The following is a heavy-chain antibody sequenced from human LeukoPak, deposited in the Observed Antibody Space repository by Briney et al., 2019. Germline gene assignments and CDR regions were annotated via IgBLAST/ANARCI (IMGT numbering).Heavy chain of an antibody. Sequence: PGGSLRLSCAASGFTVSSNYMSWVRQAPGKGLEWVSVIYSGGSTYYADSVKGRFTISRDNSKNTLYLQMNSLRAEDTAVYYCASEHIAAAGTLESWGQGTLVTVSS. CDR1: GFTVSSNY. CDR2: IYSGGST. CDR3: ASEHIAAAGTLES. J-gene: IGHJ4*02. D-gene: IGHD6-13*01. V-gene: IGHV3-66*01.